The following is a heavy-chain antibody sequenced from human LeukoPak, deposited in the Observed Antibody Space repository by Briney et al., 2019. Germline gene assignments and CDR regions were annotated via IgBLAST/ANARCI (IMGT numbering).Heavy chain of an antibody. V-gene: IGHV1-46*01. CDR2: INPSGGST. CDR1: GYTFTSYY. D-gene: IGHD3-22*01. Sequence: ASVKVSCKASGYTFTSYYMHWVRQAPGQGLEWMGIINPSGGSTSYAQKFQGRVTMTRDMSTSTVYMELSSLRSEDTAVYYCARALYYYDSSGYMTPFDYWGQGTLVTVSS. CDR3: ARALYYYDSSGYMTPFDY. J-gene: IGHJ4*02.